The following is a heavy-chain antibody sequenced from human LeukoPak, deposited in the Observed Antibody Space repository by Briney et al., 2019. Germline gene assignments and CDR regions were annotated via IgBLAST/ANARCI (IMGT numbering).Heavy chain of an antibody. CDR3: TKSRSSWSDDPFDI. V-gene: IGHV3-21*01. CDR1: GFTFSGYG. Sequence: GGSLRLSCAASGFTFSGYGMFWVRQAPGKGLEWISSISTGGTYIYYADSVKGRFTISRDNAKNSLYLQMNSLRAEDTAVYYCTKSRSSWSDDPFDIWGQGTMVTVSS. J-gene: IGHJ3*02. D-gene: IGHD6-13*01. CDR2: ISTGGTYI.